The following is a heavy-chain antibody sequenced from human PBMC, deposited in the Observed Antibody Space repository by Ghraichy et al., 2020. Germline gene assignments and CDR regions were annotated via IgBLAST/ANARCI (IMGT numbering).Heavy chain of an antibody. Sequence: ASVKVSCKASGHTFTGYYMHWVRQAPGQGLEWMGWINPNSGGTNYAQKFQGRVTMTRDTSISTAYMELSRLRSDDTAVYYCARDPDYYDSSGAFDIWGQGTMVTVSS. CDR2: INPNSGGT. D-gene: IGHD3-22*01. CDR1: GHTFTGYY. CDR3: ARDPDYYDSSGAFDI. J-gene: IGHJ3*02. V-gene: IGHV1-2*02.